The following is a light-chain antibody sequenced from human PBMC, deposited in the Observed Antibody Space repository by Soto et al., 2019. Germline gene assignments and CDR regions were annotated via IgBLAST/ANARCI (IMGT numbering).Light chain of an antibody. CDR3: QQYGSSYT. Sequence: EIVLTQSPGTLSLSPGERATLSCRASQSVRSNYLAWYQQQPGQAPRLLIYGTSARATGIPDRFRGSGSGTDFTLTISRLEPEDFAVYYCQQYGSSYTFGPGTKVEIK. CDR1: QSVRSNY. V-gene: IGKV3-20*01. J-gene: IGKJ3*01. CDR2: GTS.